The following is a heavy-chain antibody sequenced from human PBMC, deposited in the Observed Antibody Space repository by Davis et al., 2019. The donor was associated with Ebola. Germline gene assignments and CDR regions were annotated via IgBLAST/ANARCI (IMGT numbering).Heavy chain of an antibody. V-gene: IGHV4-59*08. D-gene: IGHD4-17*01. J-gene: IGHJ4*02. CDR2: VYYSGST. CDR3: ARLGTVTEPL. CDR1: GGSISSYY. Sequence: SETLSLTCTVSGGSISSYYWSWIRQPPGKGLEWIGYVYYSGSTNYNPSLKSRVTISVDTSKNQFSLKLSSVTAADTAVYYCARLGTVTEPLWGQGTLVTVSS.